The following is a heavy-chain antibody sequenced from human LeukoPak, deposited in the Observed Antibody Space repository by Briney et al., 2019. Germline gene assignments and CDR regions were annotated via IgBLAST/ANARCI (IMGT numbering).Heavy chain of an antibody. CDR1: GGSFSGYY. CDR2: INHSGST. Sequence: SETLSLTCAVYGGSFSGYYWSWIRQPPGKGLEWIGEINHSGSTNYNPSLKSRVTISVDTSKNQFSLKLSSVTAADTAVYYCASEVVAATLGYWGQGTLVTVSS. V-gene: IGHV4-34*01. CDR3: ASEVVAATLGY. D-gene: IGHD2-15*01. J-gene: IGHJ4*02.